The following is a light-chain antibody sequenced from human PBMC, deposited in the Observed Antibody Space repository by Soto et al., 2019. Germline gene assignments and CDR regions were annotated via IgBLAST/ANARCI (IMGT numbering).Light chain of an antibody. Sequence: QSALTQPPSVSGSPGQSVTISCTGTSSDVGSYNRVSWYQQPPGTAPKLMIYEVSNRPSGVPDRFSGSKSGNTASLTISGLQAEDEADYYCSSYTSSSTLVFGTGNKVTVL. CDR2: EVS. CDR3: SSYTSSSTLV. V-gene: IGLV2-18*02. J-gene: IGLJ1*01. CDR1: SSDVGSYNR.